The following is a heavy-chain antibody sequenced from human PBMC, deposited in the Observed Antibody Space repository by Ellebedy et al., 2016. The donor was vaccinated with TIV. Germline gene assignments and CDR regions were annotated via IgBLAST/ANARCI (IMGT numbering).Heavy chain of an antibody. Sequence: GESLKISCVASGFTFSDYGMHWGRQAPGEGLEWVAVISNDGRSKKHADSVKGRFTISRDNSKSTLYLQMDSLRADDTAVDYCAPGGTTTVKKGFGYWGQGTLVTVSS. CDR1: GFTFSDYG. V-gene: IGHV3-30*03. CDR2: ISNDGRSK. D-gene: IGHD4-17*01. J-gene: IGHJ4*02. CDR3: APGGTTTVKKGFGY.